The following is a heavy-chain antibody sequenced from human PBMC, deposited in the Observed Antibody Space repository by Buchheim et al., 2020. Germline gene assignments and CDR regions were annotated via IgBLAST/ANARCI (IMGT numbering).Heavy chain of an antibody. J-gene: IGHJ4*02. CDR3: ALKYYDSRSYSYFDY. Sequence: EVQLLESGGGLVQPGESLRLSCAAFGFTFSIFAIRWVRQAPGKGLKWVSTSGGSGGAAHSADSVKGRFTVSRDTSTNTPHFQMHSLRAEDTARYYCALKYYDSRSYSYFDYWGQGTL. V-gene: IGHV3-23*01. D-gene: IGHD3-22*01. CDR1: GFTFSIFA. CDR2: SGGSGGAA.